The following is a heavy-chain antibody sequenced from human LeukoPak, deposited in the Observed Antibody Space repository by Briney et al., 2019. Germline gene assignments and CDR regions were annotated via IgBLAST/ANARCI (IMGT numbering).Heavy chain of an antibody. CDR2: ISSSSSYI. CDR1: GLTFSSYS. Sequence: GGSLRLSCAASGLTFSSYSMNWVRQAPGKGLEWVSSISSSSSYIYYADSVKGRFTISRDNAKNSLYLQMNSLRAEDTAVYYCARDCPSKQWLAPYYYYGMDVWGQGTTVTVSS. D-gene: IGHD6-19*01. CDR3: ARDCPSKQWLAPYYYYGMDV. J-gene: IGHJ6*02. V-gene: IGHV3-21*01.